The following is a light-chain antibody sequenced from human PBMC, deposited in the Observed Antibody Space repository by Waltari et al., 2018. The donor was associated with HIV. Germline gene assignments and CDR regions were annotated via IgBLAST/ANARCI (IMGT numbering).Light chain of an antibody. J-gene: IGKJ1*01. CDR3: LQLSGLPRT. V-gene: IGKV1-17*01. Sequence: DIQMTPSPSSLSASVGDRVTITCRASQDIKNNLGWYQQKPGKAPRRLIYSASTLHTGVSSRFRGGGSGTDFTLSIDGLQPEDAANYFCLQLSGLPRTFGQGT. CDR2: SAS. CDR1: QDIKNN.